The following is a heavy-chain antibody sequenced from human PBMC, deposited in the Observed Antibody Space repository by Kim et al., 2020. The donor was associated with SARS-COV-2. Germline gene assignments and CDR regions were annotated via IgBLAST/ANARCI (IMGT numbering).Heavy chain of an antibody. V-gene: IGHV4-39*01. Sequence: TYYNPSHKSRVTISVDTSKNQFSLKLSSVTAADTAVYYCARLGTAAGDYWGQGTLVTVSS. CDR3: ARLGTAAGDY. D-gene: IGHD6-13*01. CDR2: T. J-gene: IGHJ4*02.